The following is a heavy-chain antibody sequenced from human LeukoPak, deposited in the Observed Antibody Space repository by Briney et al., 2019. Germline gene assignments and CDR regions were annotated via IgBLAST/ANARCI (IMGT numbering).Heavy chain of an antibody. CDR1: GGSISSGDYY. Sequence: SQTLSLTCTVSGGSISSGDYYWSWIRQPPGKGLEWTGYIYYSGSTYYNPSLKIRVTIQVAISKNQFSLKLSSVTAADTAVYYCARDSPYSGSYYFDYWGQGTLVTVSS. D-gene: IGHD1-26*01. J-gene: IGHJ4*02. CDR2: IYYSGST. V-gene: IGHV4-30-4*08. CDR3: ARDSPYSGSYYFDY.